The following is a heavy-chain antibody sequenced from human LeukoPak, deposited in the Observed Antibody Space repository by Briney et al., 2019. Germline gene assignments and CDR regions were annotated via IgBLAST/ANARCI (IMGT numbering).Heavy chain of an antibody. CDR3: ARQGGIRSGYYC. Sequence: SETLSLTCTVSGGSISSSSYYWGWIRQPPGKRLEWIGSIYYSGSTYYNPSLKSRVTISVDTSKNQFSLKLSSVTAADTAVYYCARQGGIRSGYYCWGQGTLVTVSS. J-gene: IGHJ4*02. D-gene: IGHD3-22*01. CDR1: GGSISSSSYY. CDR2: IYYSGST. V-gene: IGHV4-39*01.